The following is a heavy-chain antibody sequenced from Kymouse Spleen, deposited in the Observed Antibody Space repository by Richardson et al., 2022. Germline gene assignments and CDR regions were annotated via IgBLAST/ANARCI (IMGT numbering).Heavy chain of an antibody. Sequence: QVQLQQWGAGLLKPSETLSLTCAVYGGSFSGYYWSWIRQPPGKGLEWIGEINHSGSTNYNPSLKSRVTISVDTSKNQFSLKLSSVTAADTAVYYCARVYCTNGVCPYYFDYWGQGTLVTVSS. CDR2: INHSGST. J-gene: IGHJ4*02. V-gene: IGHV4-34*01. CDR3: ARVYCTNGVCPYYFDY. D-gene: IGHD2-8*01. CDR1: GGSFSGYY.